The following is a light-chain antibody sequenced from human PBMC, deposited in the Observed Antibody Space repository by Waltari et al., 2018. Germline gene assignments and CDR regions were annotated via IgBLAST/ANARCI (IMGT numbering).Light chain of an antibody. V-gene: IGLV2-11*01. Sequence: QSALTQPRSVSGSPGQSLTISCTGTSRDVGGYNYVSWYQQHPGKAPKLMIYDVIKRPSGVPDRFSGSKSGNTASLTISGLQADDTADYYCCSYAGTYTFKFGGGTNLTVL. CDR1: SRDVGGYNY. CDR2: DVI. CDR3: CSYAGTYTFK. J-gene: IGLJ2*01.